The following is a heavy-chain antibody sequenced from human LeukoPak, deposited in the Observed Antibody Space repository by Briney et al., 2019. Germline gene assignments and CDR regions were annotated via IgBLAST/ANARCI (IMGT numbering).Heavy chain of an antibody. Sequence: GSLRLSCAASGFTVSSNYMSWVRQAPGKGLEWVSVIYSGGSIYYADSVKGRFTISRDNSKNTLYLQMNSLRAEDTAVYYCARDGYVDAFDIWGQGTMVTVSS. D-gene: IGHD5-12*01. CDR1: GFTVSSNY. CDR2: IYSGGSI. J-gene: IGHJ3*02. CDR3: ARDGYVDAFDI. V-gene: IGHV3-66*01.